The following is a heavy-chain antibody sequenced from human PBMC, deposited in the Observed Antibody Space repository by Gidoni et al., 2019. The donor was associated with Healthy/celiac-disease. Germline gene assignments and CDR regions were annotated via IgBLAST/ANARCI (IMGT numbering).Heavy chain of an antibody. V-gene: IGHV3-23*01. CDR1: GFTFSSYA. J-gene: IGHJ4*02. CDR3: AKDAYYGSGSYYKPPFDY. D-gene: IGHD3-10*01. Sequence: EVQLLESGGGLVQPGGSLRLSCAASGFTFSSYAMSWVRQAPGKGLEWVSAISGSGGSTYYADSVKGRFTISRDNSKNTLYLQMNSLRAEDTAVYYCAKDAYYGSGSYYKPPFDYWGQGTLVTVSS. CDR2: ISGSGGST.